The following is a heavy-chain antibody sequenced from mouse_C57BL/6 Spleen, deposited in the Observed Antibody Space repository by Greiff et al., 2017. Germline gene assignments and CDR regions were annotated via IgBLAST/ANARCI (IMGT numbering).Heavy chain of an antibody. J-gene: IGHJ4*01. V-gene: IGHV1-52*01. Sequence: QVQLQQSGAELVRPGSSVKLSCKASGYTFTSYWMHWVKQSPIQGLEWIGNIDPSDSETHYNQKFKDKATLTVDKSSSTAYMQLSSLTSEESAVYYCAKGMRYAMKYWGQGTSVTVSS. CDR3: AKGMRYAMKY. CDR2: IDPSDSET. CDR1: GYTFTSYW.